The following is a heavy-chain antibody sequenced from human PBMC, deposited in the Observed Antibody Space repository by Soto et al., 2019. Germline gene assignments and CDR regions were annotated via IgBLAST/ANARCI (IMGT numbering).Heavy chain of an antibody. CDR2: ITPLFGRP. D-gene: IGHD2-15*01. V-gene: IGHV1-69*06. CDR3: ARDTHSAGGWFDT. CDR1: GGTSRSLS. J-gene: IGHJ5*02. Sequence: QVQLVQSGAEVKKPGSSVKVSCKASGGTSRSLSITWVRQAPGQGLEWMGGITPLFGRPNYPQEFQGRLTITADKSTRTAYLDLSSLSSEDTAVYYCARDTHSAGGWFDTWGRGTLVTVSS.